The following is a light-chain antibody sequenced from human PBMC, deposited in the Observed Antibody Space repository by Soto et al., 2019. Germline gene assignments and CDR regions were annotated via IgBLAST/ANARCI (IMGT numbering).Light chain of an antibody. V-gene: IGKV3-20*01. CDR1: QRVSSNY. J-gene: IGKJ1*01. CDR3: QQYATWT. Sequence: EIVLTQSPGTLSFSPGDRATLSCRSSQRVSSNYLAWYQQRPGQAPRLLIYGASSRATGIPDRFSGSGSGTDFTLTISRLEPEDFAVYYCQQYATWTFGQGTRWIS. CDR2: GAS.